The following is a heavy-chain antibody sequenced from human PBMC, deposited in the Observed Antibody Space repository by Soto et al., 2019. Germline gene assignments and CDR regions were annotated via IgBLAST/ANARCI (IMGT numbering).Heavy chain of an antibody. Sequence: EVQLVESGGGLVQPGGSLRLSCAASGFTFGTYAMSWVRQAPGKGLEWVSAMTSSGSAIYYAESVRGRFIISRDNARNTLSLQLNLLRVEDTALYYCARGGGSFFENWGQGTRVTVSS. D-gene: IGHD1-26*01. CDR2: MTSSGSAI. CDR3: ARGGGSFFEN. V-gene: IGHV3-23*04. CDR1: GFTFGTYA. J-gene: IGHJ4*02.